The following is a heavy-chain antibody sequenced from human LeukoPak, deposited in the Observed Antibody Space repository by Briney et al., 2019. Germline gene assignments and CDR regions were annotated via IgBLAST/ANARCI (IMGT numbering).Heavy chain of an antibody. D-gene: IGHD3-10*01. Sequence: SETLSLTCTVSGGSISSYYWSWIRQPAGTALEWIGRIYTSGTITYNPSLKSRVTMSVDTSKNQFSLKLSSVTAADTAVYYCARDSGTTGEVKFDPWGQGTLVTVPS. CDR2: IYTSGTI. CDR1: GGSISSYY. CDR3: ARDSGTTGEVKFDP. V-gene: IGHV4-4*07. J-gene: IGHJ5*02.